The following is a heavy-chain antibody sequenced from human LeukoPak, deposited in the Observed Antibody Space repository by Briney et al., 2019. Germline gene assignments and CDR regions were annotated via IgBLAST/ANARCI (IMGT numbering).Heavy chain of an antibody. D-gene: IGHD2-15*01. CDR3: ARGGGTWAAEYFQH. CDR1: GFTFSSYS. CDR2: ISSSSTI. J-gene: IGHJ1*01. Sequence: PGGSLRLSCAASGFTFSSYSMNWVRQAPGKGLEWVSYISSSSTIYYADSVEGRFTISRDNAKNSLYLQMNSLRAEDTAVYYCARGGGTWAAEYFQHWGQGTLVTVSS. V-gene: IGHV3-48*01.